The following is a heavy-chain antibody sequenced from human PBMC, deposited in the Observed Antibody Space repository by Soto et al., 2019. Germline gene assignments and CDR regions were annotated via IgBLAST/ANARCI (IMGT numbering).Heavy chain of an antibody. J-gene: IGHJ6*02. CDR2: ISSSGSTI. CDR3: ARAKTYYYDSSGYSYYYGMDV. CDR1: GFTFSSYE. V-gene: IGHV3-48*03. Sequence: GGSLRLSCAASGFTFSSYEMNWVRQAPGKGLKWVSYISSSGSTIYYADSVKGRFTISRDNAKNSLYLQMNSLRAEDTAVYYCARAKTYYYDSSGYSYYYGMDVWGQGTTVTVSS. D-gene: IGHD3-22*01.